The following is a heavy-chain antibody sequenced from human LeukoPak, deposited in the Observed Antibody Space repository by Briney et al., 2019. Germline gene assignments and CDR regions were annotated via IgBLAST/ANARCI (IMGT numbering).Heavy chain of an antibody. Sequence: GASVKVSCRVSGDTLTEISIHWVRQTPGKGFEWMGGLHPEDREVIYAQKFQGRVTMPEDSSTDTAYMDLRSLRSEDTAVYYCATAEQLVWGQGTLVTVSS. CDR3: ATAEQLV. V-gene: IGHV1-24*01. D-gene: IGHD6-6*01. J-gene: IGHJ4*02. CDR2: LHPEDREV. CDR1: GDTLTEIS.